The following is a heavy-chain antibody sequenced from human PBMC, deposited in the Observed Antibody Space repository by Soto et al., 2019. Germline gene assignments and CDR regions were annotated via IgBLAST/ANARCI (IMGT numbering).Heavy chain of an antibody. V-gene: IGHV3-66*01. CDR2: IYSGGST. CDR3: ARDAPTATRYAFDI. Sequence: SLRLSCAASGFTVSSNYMSWVRQAPGKGLEWVSVIYSGGSTYYADSVKGRFTISRDNSKNTLYLQMNSLRAEDTAVYYCARDAPTATRYAFDIWGQGTMVTVSS. J-gene: IGHJ3*02. D-gene: IGHD4-17*01. CDR1: GFTVSSNY.